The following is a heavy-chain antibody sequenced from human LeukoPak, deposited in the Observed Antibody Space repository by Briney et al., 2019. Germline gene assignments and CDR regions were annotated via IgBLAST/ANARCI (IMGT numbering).Heavy chain of an antibody. CDR2: IIPIFGTA. Sequence: ASVKVSCKASGCTFSSYAISWVRQAPGQGLEWMGGIIPIFGTANYAQKFQGRVTITADKSTSTAYMELSSLRSEDTAVYYCARVSSGWYPDYWGQGTLVTVSS. V-gene: IGHV1-69*06. CDR1: GCTFSSYA. D-gene: IGHD6-19*01. J-gene: IGHJ4*02. CDR3: ARVSSGWYPDY.